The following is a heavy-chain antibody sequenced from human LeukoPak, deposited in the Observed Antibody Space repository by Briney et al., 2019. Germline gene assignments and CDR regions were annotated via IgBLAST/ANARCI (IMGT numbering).Heavy chain of an antibody. CDR1: GGSISSGGYY. CDR2: IYHSGST. Sequence: SQTLSLTCTVSGGSISSGGYYWSWIRQPPGKGLEWIGYIYHSGSTYYNPSLKSRVTISVDTSKNQFSLKLSSVTAADTAVYYCARRPQTAGSGWYPFDYWGQGTLVIVSS. V-gene: IGHV4-30-2*01. CDR3: ARRPQTAGSGWYPFDY. J-gene: IGHJ4*02. D-gene: IGHD6-19*01.